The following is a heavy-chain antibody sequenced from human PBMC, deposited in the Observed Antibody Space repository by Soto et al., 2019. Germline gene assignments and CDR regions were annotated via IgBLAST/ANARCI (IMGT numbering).Heavy chain of an antibody. D-gene: IGHD2-2*01. V-gene: IGHV4-30-4*01. CDR1: GGSISSGDYY. J-gene: IGHJ5*02. Sequence: SETLSLTCTVSGGSISSGDYYWSWIRQPPGKGLEWIGYIYYSGSTYYNPSLKSRVTISVDTSKNQFSLKLSSVTAADTAVYYCARDADIVVVPVRSGKPMSWFDPWGQGTLVTVSS. CDR3: ARDADIVVVPVRSGKPMSWFDP. CDR2: IYYSGST.